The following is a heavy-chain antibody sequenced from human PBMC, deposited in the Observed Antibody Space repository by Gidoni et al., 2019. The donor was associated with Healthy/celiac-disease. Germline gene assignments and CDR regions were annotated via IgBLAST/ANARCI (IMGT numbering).Heavy chain of an antibody. CDR2: ISSSSSYI. D-gene: IGHD6-13*01. V-gene: IGHV3-21*01. J-gene: IGHJ6*02. CDR3: ARAGAAAEQDYYGMDV. Sequence: EVQLVESGGGLVKPGGSLRLSCAASGFTFRSYSMNWVRQAPGKGLEWVSSISSSSSYIYYADSVKGRFTISRDNAKNSLYLQMNSLRAEDTAVYYCARAGAAAEQDYYGMDVWGQGTTVTVSS. CDR1: GFTFRSYS.